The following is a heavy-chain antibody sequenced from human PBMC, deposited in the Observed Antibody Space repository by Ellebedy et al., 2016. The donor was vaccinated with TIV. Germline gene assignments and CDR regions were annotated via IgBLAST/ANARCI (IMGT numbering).Heavy chain of an antibody. D-gene: IGHD4-17*01. CDR3: ARVTGTHYGYLDY. CDR1: EFIPRRNG. J-gene: IGHJ4*02. V-gene: IGHV3-7*01. Sequence: PGGSLRLSCVVSEFIPRRNGVAWVRPSPGPLLAWLAHMRQDGSEKYYVDSVKGRFTVSRDSTDNSLYLKMSSLRAEDKAVYYCARVTGTHYGYLDYWGQGGRVTVSS. CDR2: MRQDGSEK.